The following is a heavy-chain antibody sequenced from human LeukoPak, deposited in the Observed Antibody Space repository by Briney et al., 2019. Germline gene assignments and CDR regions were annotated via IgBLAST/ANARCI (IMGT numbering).Heavy chain of an antibody. Sequence: SETLSLTCAVSGGSISSSNWWSWGRPPPGKGLEGIGEIYHSGSTNYNPSLKSRVTISVDKSKNQFSLKLSSVTAADTAVYYCARAGGILTGYSPTFDYWGQGTLVTVSS. CDR1: GGSISSSNW. J-gene: IGHJ4*02. D-gene: IGHD3-9*01. CDR2: IYHSGST. CDR3: ARAGGILTGYSPTFDY. V-gene: IGHV4-4*02.